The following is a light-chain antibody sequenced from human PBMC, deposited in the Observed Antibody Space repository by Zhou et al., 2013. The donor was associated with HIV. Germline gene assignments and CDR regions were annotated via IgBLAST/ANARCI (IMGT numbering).Light chain of an antibody. V-gene: IGKV1-5*03. CDR1: QSISHW. J-gene: IGKJ1*01. CDR3: QQCNSYPWT. Sequence: DIQMTQSPTTLSASVGDRVTITCRASQSISHWLAWYQQKPGRAPQLLIYKASYLESGVPSRFSGSGSATEFTLTINSLQPDDFATYYCQQCNSYPWTFGQGTKVEIK. CDR2: KAS.